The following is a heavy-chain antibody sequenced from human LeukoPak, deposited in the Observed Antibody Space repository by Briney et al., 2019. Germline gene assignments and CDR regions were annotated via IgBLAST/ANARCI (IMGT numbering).Heavy chain of an antibody. CDR3: ARVRAMATATIDY. D-gene: IGHD5-12*01. Sequence: PGGSLRLSCAASGFTFSGYSMNWVRQAPGKGLEWVSYISSSSSTIYYADSEKGRLTISRDNAKNSLYLQMNSLRDEDTAVYYCARVRAMATATIDYWGQGTLVTVSS. CDR2: ISSSSSTI. CDR1: GFTFSGYS. V-gene: IGHV3-48*02. J-gene: IGHJ4*02.